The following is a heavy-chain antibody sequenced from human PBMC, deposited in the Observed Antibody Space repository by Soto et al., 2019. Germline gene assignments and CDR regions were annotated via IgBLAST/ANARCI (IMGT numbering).Heavy chain of an antibody. V-gene: IGHV3-72*01. Sequence: VQLVESGGGLVQPGGSLRLSCAASGLTFSDRHMDWVRQAPGKGLEWVGRIRKKTNSYTTEYAASVKGRFIISRDDSTNSLYLQMSSLKTEDTAVYYCTTVTTVDYYFDYWGQGTLVTVSS. CDR2: IRKKTNSYTT. CDR1: GLTFSDRH. D-gene: IGHD4-17*01. J-gene: IGHJ4*02. CDR3: TTVTTVDYYFDY.